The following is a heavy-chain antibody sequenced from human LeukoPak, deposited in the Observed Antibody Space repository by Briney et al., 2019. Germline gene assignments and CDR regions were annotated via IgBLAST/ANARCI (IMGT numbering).Heavy chain of an antibody. Sequence: SETLSLTCAVYGGSFGGYYWSWIRQPPGKGLEWIGEVNHSGSTNYNPSLKSRVTISVDTSKNQFSLKLSSVTAADTAVYYCASLYSYGYRRFDYWGQGTLVTVSS. CDR3: ASLYSYGYRRFDY. J-gene: IGHJ4*02. D-gene: IGHD5-18*01. V-gene: IGHV4-34*01. CDR1: GGSFGGYY. CDR2: VNHSGST.